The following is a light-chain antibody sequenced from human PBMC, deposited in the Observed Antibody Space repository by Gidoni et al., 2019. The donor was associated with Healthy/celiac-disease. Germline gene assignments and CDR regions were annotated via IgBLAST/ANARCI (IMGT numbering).Light chain of an antibody. Sequence: EVVLTQSPDTLSLSPGEGATLSCRASQFVTSKFVAWYQQKPGQAPRLLIFGGSNRASGIPDRFNASGSGTDFTLTVSRLEPEDFALYYCLHSGNSPRGVFTFSPGTKVDIK. CDR3: LHSGNSPRGVFT. CDR2: GGS. CDR1: QFVTSKF. V-gene: IGKV3-20*01. J-gene: IGKJ3*01.